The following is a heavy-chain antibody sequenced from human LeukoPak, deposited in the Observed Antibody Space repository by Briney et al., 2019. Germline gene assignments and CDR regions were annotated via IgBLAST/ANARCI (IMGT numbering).Heavy chain of an antibody. CDR2: KSYDGSNK. D-gene: IGHD3-22*01. J-gene: IGHJ4*02. CDR3: AKDLGPSGDYYDSSAPMGY. CDR1: PFTFSSYG. Sequence: PRRSLRLSCAPSPFTFSSYGMHWVRQPPGKGLGLVAVKSYDGSNKYYAECVKGRFTISRDNSKNTLYLQMNSLRAEDTAVYYCAKDLGPSGDYYDSSAPMGYWGQGTLVTVSS. V-gene: IGHV3-30*18.